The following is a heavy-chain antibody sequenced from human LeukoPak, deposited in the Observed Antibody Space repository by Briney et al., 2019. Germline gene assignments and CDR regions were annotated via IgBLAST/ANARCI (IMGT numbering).Heavy chain of an antibody. CDR1: GFTFSPYS. V-gene: IGHV3-21*01. Sequence: GGSLRLSCAASGFTFSPYSMNWVRQAPGKGLEWVSSISSGSTYIYYADSVKGRFTISRGNAKNSLYLQMNSLRAEDTAVYYCARERNYYYDMDVWGQGTTVTVSS. CDR2: ISSGSTYI. J-gene: IGHJ6*02. CDR3: ARERNYYYDMDV.